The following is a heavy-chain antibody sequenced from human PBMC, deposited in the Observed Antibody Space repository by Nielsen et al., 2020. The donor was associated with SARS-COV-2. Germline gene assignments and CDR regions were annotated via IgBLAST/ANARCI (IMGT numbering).Heavy chain of an antibody. Sequence: LRRTLSLTCAVSGGSVSSNDWWTWVRQSPGKGLEWIGEVSHSGSINYNPSLKSRVTLSMDKSKRQFSLRLTSVSAADTAVYFCARGDLVVVPSPILGLGPFFYYFYLDVWGKGTTVIVSS. V-gene: IGHV4-4*02. CDR1: GGSVSSNDW. J-gene: IGHJ6*03. CDR3: ARGDLVVVPSPILGLGPFFYYFYLDV. CDR2: VSHSGSI. D-gene: IGHD2-2*01.